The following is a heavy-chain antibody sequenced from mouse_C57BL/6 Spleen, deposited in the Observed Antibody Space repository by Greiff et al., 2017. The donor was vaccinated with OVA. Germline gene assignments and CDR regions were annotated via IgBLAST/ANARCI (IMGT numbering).Heavy chain of an antibody. CDR3: AREGYYGSRYVRYFDG. D-gene: IGHD1-1*01. CDR1: GFTFSDYY. V-gene: IGHV5-16*01. CDR2: INSDGSST. J-gene: IGHJ1*03. Sequence: EVMLVESEGGLVQPGSSMKLSCTASGFTFSDYYMAWVRQVPEKGLEWVANINSDGSSTYYLDSLKSRFILSGVNATNILYLQLSSLKSEDTTTYYCAREGYYGSRYVRYFDGWGTGTTVTVAT.